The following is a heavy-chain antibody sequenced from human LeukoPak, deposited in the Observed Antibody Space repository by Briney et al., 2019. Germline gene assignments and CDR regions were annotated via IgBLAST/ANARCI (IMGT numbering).Heavy chain of an antibody. CDR3: ARDHFGYGGHGHWFDP. J-gene: IGHJ5*02. Sequence: SETLSLTCAVYGGSFSGYYWSWIRQPPGKGLEWIGEINHSGSTNYNPSLKSRVTISVDKSKNQFSLKLSSVTAADTAVYYCARDHFGYGGHGHWFDPWGQGTLVTVSS. CDR2: INHSGST. V-gene: IGHV4-34*01. CDR1: GGSFSGYY. D-gene: IGHD5-12*01.